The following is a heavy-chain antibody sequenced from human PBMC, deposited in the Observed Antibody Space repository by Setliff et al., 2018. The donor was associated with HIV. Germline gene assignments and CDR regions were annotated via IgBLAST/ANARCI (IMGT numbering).Heavy chain of an antibody. CDR2: VDHAANT. CDR1: GGSFTGYY. Sequence: PSETLSLTCAVYGGSFTGYYWSWIRQSPGKGLEWIGEVDHAANTNYSPSLKSRVTISVDTLKNQFSLKLTSVTAADTGVYYCARHRDPPGSSWIYYYYYMDLWGEGTTVTVSS. J-gene: IGHJ6*03. V-gene: IGHV4-34*01. CDR3: ARHRDPPGSSWIYYYYYMDL. D-gene: IGHD6-13*01.